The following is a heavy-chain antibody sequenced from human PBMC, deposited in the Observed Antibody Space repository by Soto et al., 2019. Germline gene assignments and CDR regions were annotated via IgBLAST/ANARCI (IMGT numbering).Heavy chain of an antibody. CDR1: GFTFSSYA. CDR3: AKTGIQLWLTLGWFDP. CDR2: ISGSGGST. J-gene: IGHJ5*02. V-gene: IGHV3-23*01. Sequence: PGGSLRLSCAASGFTFSSYAMSWVRQAPGKGLEWVSAISGSGGSTYYADSVKGRFTISRDNSKNTLYLQMNSLRAEDTAVYYCAKTGIQLWLTLGWFDPWGQGTLVTVSS. D-gene: IGHD5-18*01.